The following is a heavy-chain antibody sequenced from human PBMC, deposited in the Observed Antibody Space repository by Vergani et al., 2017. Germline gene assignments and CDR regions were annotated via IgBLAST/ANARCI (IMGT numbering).Heavy chain of an antibody. V-gene: IGHV4-39*07. J-gene: IGHJ6*02. CDR1: GGSISSSRHF. CDR2: IYYSGST. D-gene: IGHD4-11*01. Sequence: QLQLHKSGPGLVKPSETLSLTCTLSGGSISSSRHFWGWLRQTPGKGLEWIGSIYYSGSTYYNPSLKSRVTISVDTSKNQFSLKLSSVTAADTAVYYCARDKARGAVTKYYYYYGMDVWGQGTTVTVSS. CDR3: ARDKARGAVTKYYYYYGMDV.